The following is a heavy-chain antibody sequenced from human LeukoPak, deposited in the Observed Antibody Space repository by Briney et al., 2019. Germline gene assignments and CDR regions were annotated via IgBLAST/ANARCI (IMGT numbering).Heavy chain of an antibody. D-gene: IGHD3-22*01. CDR3: ARPRYYYDSRNPDAFDI. CDR1: GGSISSSSYY. Sequence: SETLSLTCTVSGGSISSSSYYWGWIRQPPGKGLEWIGSIYYSGGTYYNPSLKSRVTISVDTSKNQFSLKLSSVTAADTAVYYCARPRYYYDSRNPDAFDIWGQGTMVTVSS. CDR2: IYYSGGT. V-gene: IGHV4-39*07. J-gene: IGHJ3*02.